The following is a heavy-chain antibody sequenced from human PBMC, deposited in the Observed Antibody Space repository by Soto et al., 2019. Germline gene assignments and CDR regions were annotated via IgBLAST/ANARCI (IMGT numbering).Heavy chain of an antibody. D-gene: IGHD3-22*01. CDR2: ISSSSSTI. J-gene: IGHJ4*02. CDR3: ARTGRRRAVVVPAKIHFDY. V-gene: IGHV3-48*01. Sequence: EVQLVESGGGLVQPGGSLRLSCAASGFTFSGYSMNWVRHAPGKGLEWVSYISSSSSTIYYADSVKGRFTISRDNAKNSPYLQMNSLRAEDTAVYYWARTGRRRAVVVPAKIHFDYWGQGTLVTVSS. CDR1: GFTFSGYS.